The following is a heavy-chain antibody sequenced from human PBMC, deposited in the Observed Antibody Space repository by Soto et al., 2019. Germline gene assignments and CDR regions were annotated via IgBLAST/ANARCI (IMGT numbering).Heavy chain of an antibody. D-gene: IGHD2-15*01. CDR2: IWYDGSNK. J-gene: IGHJ3*02. Sequence: PGVSLRLSCAASGFTFSSYGMHWVRQAPGKGLEWVAVIWYDGSNKYYADSVKGRFTISRDNSKNTLYLQMNSLRAEDTAVYYCARETNCAPQVLAATLGAFDIWGQGTLVTVSS. CDR1: GFTFSSYG. V-gene: IGHV3-33*01. CDR3: ARETNCAPQVLAATLGAFDI.